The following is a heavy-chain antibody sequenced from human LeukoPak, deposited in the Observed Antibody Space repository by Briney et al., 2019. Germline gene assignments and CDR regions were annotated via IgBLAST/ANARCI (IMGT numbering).Heavy chain of an antibody. CDR3: ARHPTTEDAFDI. V-gene: IGHV4-4*02. D-gene: IGHD1-1*01. CDR2: TYHSGTT. CDR1: GGPISSSYW. Sequence: SETLSLTCAVSGGPISSSYWWSWVRQPPGKGLEWIGETYHSGTTNYNPSLKSRVTISVDKSNNQFSLRLSSVTAADTAVYYCARHPTTEDAFDIWGQGTMVTVSS. J-gene: IGHJ3*02.